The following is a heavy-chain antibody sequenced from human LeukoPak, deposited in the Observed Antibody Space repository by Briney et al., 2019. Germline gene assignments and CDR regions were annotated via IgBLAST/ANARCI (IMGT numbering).Heavy chain of an antibody. CDR2: INPNNGDT. D-gene: IGHD3-9*01. Sequence: AAVKVSCKASGYIFTTYFIHWVRQAPGQGLEWMGWINPNNGDTNYVQKFQGRVTMTRDTSISTAYMELTRLRSDDTAVYYCAREGGYDILTGYQDYWGQGTLVTVSS. CDR1: GYIFTTYF. CDR3: AREGGYDILTGYQDY. J-gene: IGHJ4*02. V-gene: IGHV1-2*02.